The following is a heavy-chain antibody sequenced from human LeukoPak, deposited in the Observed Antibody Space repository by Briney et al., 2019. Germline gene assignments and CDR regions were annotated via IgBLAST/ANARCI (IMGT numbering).Heavy chain of an antibody. Sequence: VASVKVSCKASGGTFSSYAISWVRQAPGQGLEWMGGIIPIFGTAYYAQKFQGRVTITADESTSTAYMELSSLRSEDTAVYYCARAQRITIFGVVTLDYWGQGTLVTVSS. J-gene: IGHJ4*02. V-gene: IGHV1-69*13. D-gene: IGHD3-3*01. CDR2: IIPIFGTA. CDR1: GGTFSSYA. CDR3: ARAQRITIFGVVTLDY.